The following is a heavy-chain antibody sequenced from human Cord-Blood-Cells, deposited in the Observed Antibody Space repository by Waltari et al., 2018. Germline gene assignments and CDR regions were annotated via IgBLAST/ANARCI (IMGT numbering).Heavy chain of an antibody. J-gene: IGHJ4*02. V-gene: IGHV1-3*01. Sequence: QVQLVQSGAEVKKPGASVKVSCKASGYTFTSYAMHWVRQAPGQRLGWMGWINAGNGNTKYSQKFQGRVTITRDTSASTAYMELSSLRSEDTAVYYCARDQLVSGYFDYWGQGTLVTVSS. CDR1: GYTFTSYA. D-gene: IGHD6-6*01. CDR2: INAGNGNT. CDR3: ARDQLVSGYFDY.